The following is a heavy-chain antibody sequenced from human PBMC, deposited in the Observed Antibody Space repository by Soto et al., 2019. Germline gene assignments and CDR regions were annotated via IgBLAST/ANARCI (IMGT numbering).Heavy chain of an antibody. J-gene: IGHJ4*02. Sequence: QITLKESGPTLVKPTQTLTLTCTFSGFSLSTSGVGVGWIRQPPGKALEWLALIYWDDDKRYSPSLKSRLTRTKDTSKNQVVLTMTNMDPVDTATYYCAHRGIAVGTDEYYFDYWGQGTLVTVSS. D-gene: IGHD6-19*01. CDR1: GFSLSTSGVG. CDR2: IYWDDDK. CDR3: AHRGIAVGTDEYYFDY. V-gene: IGHV2-5*02.